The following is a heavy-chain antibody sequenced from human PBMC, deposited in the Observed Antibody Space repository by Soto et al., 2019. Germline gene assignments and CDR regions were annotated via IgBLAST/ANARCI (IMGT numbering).Heavy chain of an antibody. CDR3: ASSYSNYALIDYYYYGMDV. CDR1: GYTFTSYA. D-gene: IGHD4-4*01. V-gene: IGHV1-3*01. Sequence: ASVKVSCKASGYTFTSYAMHWVRQAPGQRLEWMGWINAGNGNTKYSQKFQGRVTITRDTSSSTAYMELSSLRSEDTAVYYCASSYSNYALIDYYYYGMDVWGQGTTVTVSS. CDR2: INAGNGNT. J-gene: IGHJ6*02.